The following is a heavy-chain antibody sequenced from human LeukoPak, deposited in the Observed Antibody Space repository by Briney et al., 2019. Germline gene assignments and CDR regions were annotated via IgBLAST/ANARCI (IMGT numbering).Heavy chain of an antibody. CDR2: INHSGST. CDR1: GGSFSGYY. CDR3: ARGFRAELTGAFDI. D-gene: IGHD1-14*01. V-gene: IGHV4-34*01. Sequence: SETLSLTCAVYGGSFSGYYWSWIRQPPGKGLEWIGEINHSGSTNYNPSLKIRVTISVDTSKNQFSLKLSSVTAADTAVYYCARGFRAELTGAFDIWGQGTMVTVSS. J-gene: IGHJ3*02.